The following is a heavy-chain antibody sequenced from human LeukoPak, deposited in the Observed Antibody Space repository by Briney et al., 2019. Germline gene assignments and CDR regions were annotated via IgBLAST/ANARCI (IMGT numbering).Heavy chain of an antibody. J-gene: IGHJ4*02. CDR3: ARDLGRSAYDRGYFDY. CDR1: GYTLTELS. Sequence: ASVEVSCKVSGYTLTELSMHWVRQAPGKGLGWMGGFDPEDGETIYAQKFQGRVTMTRDMSTSTVYMELSSLRSEDTAVYYCARDLGRSAYDRGYFDYWGQGTLVTVSS. V-gene: IGHV1-24*01. CDR2: FDPEDGET. D-gene: IGHD5-12*01.